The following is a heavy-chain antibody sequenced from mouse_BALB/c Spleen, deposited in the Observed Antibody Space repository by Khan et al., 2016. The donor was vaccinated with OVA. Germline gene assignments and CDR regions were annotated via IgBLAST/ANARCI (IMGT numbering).Heavy chain of an antibody. CDR2: IIPGSGST. CDR3: TRTGSYRDYFDH. D-gene: IGHD1-1*02. Sequence: QVQLKQSGAELMKPGASVKISCKATGYTFSSYWIEWVKQRPGHGLEWIGEIIPGSGSTNYNEKFKGKATFTADTSYNTAYMQLYCLTSEDSAVYYSTRTGSYRDYFDHWGQGTTLTVSS. CDR1: GYTFSSYW. V-gene: IGHV1-9*01. J-gene: IGHJ2*01.